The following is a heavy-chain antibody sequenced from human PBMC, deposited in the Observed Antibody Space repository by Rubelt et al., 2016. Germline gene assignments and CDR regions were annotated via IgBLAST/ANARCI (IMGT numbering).Heavy chain of an antibody. CDR1: GGSFSGYY. V-gene: IGHV4-34*01. CDR3: ATGDGYNRRNFDY. J-gene: IGHJ4*02. D-gene: IGHD5-24*01. Sequence: QVQLQQWGAGLLKPSETLSLTCAVYGGSFSGYYWSWIRQPPGKGLEWIGYIYYSGSTSYNPSPKGRGSISVDTSKNQFSLKLSSVTAADTAVYDGATGDGYNRRNFDYWGQGTLVTVSS. CDR2: IYYSGST.